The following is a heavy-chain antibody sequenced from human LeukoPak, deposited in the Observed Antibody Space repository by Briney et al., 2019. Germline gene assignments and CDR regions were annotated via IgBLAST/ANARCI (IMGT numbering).Heavy chain of an antibody. Sequence: ASVKVSCKASGYTFTSYYMHWVRQPPGQGLEWMGIINPSGGSTSYAQKFQGRVTMTRDTSTSTVYMELSSLRSEDTAVYYCARDLEMATITGFFDYWGQGTLVTVSS. CDR2: INPSGGST. V-gene: IGHV1-46*01. J-gene: IGHJ4*02. D-gene: IGHD5-24*01. CDR3: ARDLEMATITGFFDY. CDR1: GYTFTSYY.